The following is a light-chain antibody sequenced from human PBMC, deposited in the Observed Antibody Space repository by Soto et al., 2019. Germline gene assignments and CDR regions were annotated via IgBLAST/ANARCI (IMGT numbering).Light chain of an antibody. V-gene: IGLV2-23*02. CDR1: NSDVGNYNL. CDR3: LVYGRGGTLM. J-gene: IGLJ3*02. Sequence: QSALTQPASVSGSPGQWITISCAGTNSDVGNYNLVSWYQHHPGKAPRLIIYAVSKRPSGISDRFSGSKSGSTASLTISGLQPEDDADYYCLVYGRGGTLMFGGGTKLTVL. CDR2: AVS.